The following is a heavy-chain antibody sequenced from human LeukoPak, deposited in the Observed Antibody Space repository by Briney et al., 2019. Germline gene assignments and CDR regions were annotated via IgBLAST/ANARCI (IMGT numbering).Heavy chain of an antibody. D-gene: IGHD2-8*01. CDR1: GGSISSYY. CDR2: IYYSENT. CDR3: ARGMGGNWFDP. J-gene: IGHJ5*02. Sequence: PSETLSLTCTVSGGSISSYYWSWIRQPPGKGLEWIVYIYYSENTNYNPSLKRRVTISVDTSKNQFSLKLSSVTAADTAMYYCARGMGGNWFDPWGQGTLVTVSS. V-gene: IGHV4-59*01.